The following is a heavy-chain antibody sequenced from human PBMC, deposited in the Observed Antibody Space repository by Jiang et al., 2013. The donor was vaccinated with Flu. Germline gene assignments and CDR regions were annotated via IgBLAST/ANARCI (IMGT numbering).Heavy chain of an antibody. D-gene: IGHD3-10*01. J-gene: IGHJ4*02. CDR2: IYYSGST. CDR3: ARDRWTYGSDY. Sequence: SISSGGYYWSWIRQHPGKGLEWIGYIYYSGSTYYNPSLKSRVTISVDTSKNQFSLKLSSVTAADTAVYYCARDRWTYGSDYWGQGTLVTVSS. V-gene: IGHV4-31*02. CDR1: SISSGGYY.